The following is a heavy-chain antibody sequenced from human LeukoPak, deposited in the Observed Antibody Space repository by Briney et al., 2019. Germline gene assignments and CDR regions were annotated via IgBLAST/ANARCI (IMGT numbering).Heavy chain of an antibody. CDR1: GYSFTRYW. J-gene: IGHJ4*02. D-gene: IGHD6-13*01. CDR3: ARGLGYSSSWYYFDY. Sequence: GEALKISCKGSGYSFTRYWIGWVRQMSGKGLECMGIIYPADSDTRYSPSFQGQVTISADKSISTAYLQWSSLKASDTAMYYCARGLGYSSSWYYFDYWGQGTLVTVSS. CDR2: IYPADSDT. V-gene: IGHV5-51*01.